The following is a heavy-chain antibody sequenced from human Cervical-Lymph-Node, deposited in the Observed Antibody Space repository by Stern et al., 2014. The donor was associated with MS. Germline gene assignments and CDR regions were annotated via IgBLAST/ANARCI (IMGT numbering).Heavy chain of an antibody. V-gene: IGHV1-18*01. CDR2: ISPYTSNT. D-gene: IGHD3-22*01. CDR1: GYTFTMFG. Sequence: VQLGQSGPEVKKPGASVRVPCKASGYTFTMFGLSWVRQAPGQGLEWMGWISPYTSNTNFAEKFQGRVTLTTDTSTDTAYMELRNLKSDDTAVYYCARVDYYESSGFFMYWGQGTLVTVSS. J-gene: IGHJ4*02. CDR3: ARVDYYESSGFFMY.